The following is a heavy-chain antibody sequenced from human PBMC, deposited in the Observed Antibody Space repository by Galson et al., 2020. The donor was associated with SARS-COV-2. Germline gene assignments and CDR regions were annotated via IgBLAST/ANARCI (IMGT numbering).Heavy chain of an antibody. CDR1: GFTFSSYS. Sequence: GGSLRLSCAASGFTFSSYSMNWVRQAPGKGLEWVSYISSSSSTIYYADSVKGRFTISRDNAKNSLYLQMNSLRDEDTAVYYCASLIVATITGYYYYGMDVWGQGTTVTVSS. J-gene: IGHJ6*02. CDR3: ASLIVATITGYYYYGMDV. V-gene: IGHV3-48*02. D-gene: IGHD5-12*01. CDR2: ISSSSSTI.